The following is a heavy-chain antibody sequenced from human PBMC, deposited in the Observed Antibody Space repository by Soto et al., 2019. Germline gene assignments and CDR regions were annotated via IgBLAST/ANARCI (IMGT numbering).Heavy chain of an antibody. V-gene: IGHV3-23*01. CDR1: GFTSSSYA. J-gene: IGHJ3*01. CDR2: ISGSGGST. CDR3: AKDRTITMIVVPHAFDF. D-gene: IGHD3-22*01. Sequence: EVQLLESGGGLVQPGGSLRLSCAASGFTSSSYAMSWVRQAPGKGLEWVSGISGSGGSTYYADSVKGRFTISRDNSKNTRYLQMNSLRAEDTVVYYCAKDRTITMIVVPHAFDFWGQGTMVTVSS.